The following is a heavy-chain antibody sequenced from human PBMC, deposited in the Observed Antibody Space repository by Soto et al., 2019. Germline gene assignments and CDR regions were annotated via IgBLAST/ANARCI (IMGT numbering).Heavy chain of an antibody. D-gene: IGHD2-21*01. J-gene: IGHJ1*01. CDR3: AILPRGHCHLTRRSY. CDR2: IGDTGDST. V-gene: IGHV3-23*01. CDR1: GFTFSSYV. Sequence: GGSLRLSCAASGFTFSSYVMSWVRQAPGKGLEWVSAIGDTGDSTYYADSVKGRFTISRDNSKNTLYLQMNSLRAEDTAFYYCAILPRGHCHLTRRSYCGQGSLVPGSS.